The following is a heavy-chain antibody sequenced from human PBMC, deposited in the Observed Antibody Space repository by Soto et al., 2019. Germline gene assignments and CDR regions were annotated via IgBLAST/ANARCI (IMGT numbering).Heavy chain of an antibody. CDR3: ARDYLGGAGHYYSYMDV. CDR1: GGNFSSYT. J-gene: IGHJ6*03. D-gene: IGHD2-15*01. Sequence: SVKVSCKASGGNFSSYTISWVRQAPGQGLEWMGRIIPILGIANYAQKFQGRVTITADKSTSTAYMELSSLRSEDTAVYYCARDYLGGAGHYYSYMDVWGKGTTVTVSS. V-gene: IGHV1-69*04. CDR2: IIPILGIA.